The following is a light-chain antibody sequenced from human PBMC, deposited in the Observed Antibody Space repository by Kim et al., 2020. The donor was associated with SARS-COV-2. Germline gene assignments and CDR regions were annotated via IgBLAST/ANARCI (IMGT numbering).Light chain of an antibody. V-gene: IGLV3-1*01. CDR1: QLGDKY. CDR2: QDS. Sequence: YELTQPPSVSVSPGQTASITCSGDQLGDKYACWYQQKPGQSPVLVIYQDSKRPSGIPERFSGSNSGNTATLTISGTQAMDEADYYCQAWDSSTVVFGGGNQLTVL. J-gene: IGLJ2*01. CDR3: QAWDSSTVV.